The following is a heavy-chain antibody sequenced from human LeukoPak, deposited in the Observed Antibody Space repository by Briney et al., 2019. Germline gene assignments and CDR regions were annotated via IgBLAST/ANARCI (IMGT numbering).Heavy chain of an antibody. CDR1: GFPFSSYE. Sequence: PGGSLRLSCAASGFPFSSYEMNWVRQAPGKRLQWVSYISSSGNKIYYAASVKGRFTISRDNAKNSLYLQIDSLRAEDTAVYYCAGGQRPQYTSTWDNWFDPWGQGTQVTVSS. D-gene: IGHD2-2*01. J-gene: IGHJ5*02. CDR2: ISSSGNKI. CDR3: AGGQRPQYTSTWDNWFDP. V-gene: IGHV3-48*03.